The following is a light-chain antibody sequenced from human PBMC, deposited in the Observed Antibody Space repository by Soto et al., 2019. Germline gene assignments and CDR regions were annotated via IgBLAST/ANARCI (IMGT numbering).Light chain of an antibody. CDR1: QSVSSN. CDR3: RQYNSWPPYT. V-gene: IGKV3-15*01. J-gene: IGKJ2*01. CDR2: GAS. Sequence: EIVMTQSPATLSLSPGERATLSCRASQSVSSNLDWYQQKPGQAPRLLIYGASTRATGIPARFSGSGSGTEFTLTISSLQSEDFAVYYCRQYNSWPPYTFGQGTKLEIK.